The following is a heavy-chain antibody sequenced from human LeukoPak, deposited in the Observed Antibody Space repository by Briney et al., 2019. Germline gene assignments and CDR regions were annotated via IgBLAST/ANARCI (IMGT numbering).Heavy chain of an antibody. D-gene: IGHD6-19*01. Sequence: GGSLRLSCAASGFTFSAYWMTWVRQAPGKGLEWVANINEDGGLKYYVDSVKGRFTISRDNTNNSLYLQMNSLRAEDTAVYFCARRSGVAVAGAFDYWGQGTLVTVSS. CDR1: GFTFSAYW. V-gene: IGHV3-7*03. CDR2: INEDGGLK. CDR3: ARRSGVAVAGAFDY. J-gene: IGHJ4*02.